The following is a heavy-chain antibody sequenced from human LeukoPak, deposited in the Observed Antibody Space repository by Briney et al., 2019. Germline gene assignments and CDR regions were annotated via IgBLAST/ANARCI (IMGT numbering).Heavy chain of an antibody. Sequence: QPGRSLRLSCAASGFTFSSYGMHWVRQAPGKGLEWVALIWYDGSSKHYADSVRGRFTISRDNSKNTLYLQMNSLRAEDTAVYYCAKPYYGSGSYYGFNYYAFDYWGQGTLVTVSS. CDR3: AKPYYGSGSYYGFNYYAFDY. CDR2: IWYDGSSK. V-gene: IGHV3-33*06. CDR1: GFTFSSYG. D-gene: IGHD3-10*01. J-gene: IGHJ4*02.